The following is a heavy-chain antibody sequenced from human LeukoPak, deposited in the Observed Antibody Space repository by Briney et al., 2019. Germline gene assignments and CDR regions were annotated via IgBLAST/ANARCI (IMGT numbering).Heavy chain of an antibody. CDR1: GFTLTNYW. J-gene: IGHJ4*02. V-gene: IGHV3-7*01. Sequence: PGGSLRLSCAASGFTLTNYWMSWVRQAPGKGLEWVANIKQDGSEKYYVDSVKGRFTISRDNARNSVYLQMNSLRAEDTAVFYCVRDAWFGESRAGGQGTLVTVSS. D-gene: IGHD3-10*01. CDR3: VRDAWFGESRA. CDR2: IKQDGSEK.